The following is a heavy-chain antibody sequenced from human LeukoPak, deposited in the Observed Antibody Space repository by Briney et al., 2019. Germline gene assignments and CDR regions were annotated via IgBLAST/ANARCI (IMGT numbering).Heavy chain of an antibody. CDR3: ARLRGYDYGGFEY. CDR1: GGSISSSSYY. D-gene: IGHD5-12*01. V-gene: IGHV4-39*01. Sequence: PSETLSLTCTVSGGSISSSSYYWGWIRQPPGKGLEWIGSIYYSGSTYYNPFLKSRVTISVDTSKNQFSLKLSSVTAADSAMYYCARLRGYDYGGFEYWGQGTLVAVSS. J-gene: IGHJ4*02. CDR2: IYYSGST.